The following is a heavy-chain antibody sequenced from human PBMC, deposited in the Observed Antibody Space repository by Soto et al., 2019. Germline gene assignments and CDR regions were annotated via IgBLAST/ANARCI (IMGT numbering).Heavy chain of an antibody. V-gene: IGHV1-18*01. CDR3: ARGGYYDSSGDRNYHYYGMDV. CDR1: GYTFTSYG. CDR2: ISPYNDDT. J-gene: IGHJ6*02. Sequence: GASVKVSCRASGYTFTSYGITWVRQAPGQGLEWLGWISPYNDDTKYAQRLQGRVTMTTDTSTRTAYMDIRGLRSDDTAIYYCARGGYYDSSGDRNYHYYGMDVWGQGTTVTVSS. D-gene: IGHD3-22*01.